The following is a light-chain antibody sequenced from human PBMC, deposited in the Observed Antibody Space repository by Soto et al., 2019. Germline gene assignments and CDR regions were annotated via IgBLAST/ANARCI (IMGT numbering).Light chain of an antibody. Sequence: QPVLTQPPSVSGAPGQRVTISCTGNSSNIGAGYDVHWYLQLPGTAPKLLIYGNTNRPSGVPDRFSGSKSGSSASLAITGLQAEDEADYYCQSHDSSLHASVFGTGTKLTVL. V-gene: IGLV1-40*01. J-gene: IGLJ1*01. CDR3: QSHDSSLHASV. CDR2: GNT. CDR1: SSNIGAGYD.